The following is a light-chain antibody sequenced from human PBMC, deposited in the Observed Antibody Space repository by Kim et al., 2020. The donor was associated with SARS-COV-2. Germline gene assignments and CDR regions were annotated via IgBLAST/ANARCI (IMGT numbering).Light chain of an antibody. J-gene: IGKJ1*01. CDR3: HQRSNWPPA. V-gene: IGKV3-11*01. CDR1: QSVGTY. CDR2: DAS. Sequence: SWSPGERATLSCRASQSVGTYLAWYQQKPGQAPRLLIYDASNKATGVPARFSASGSGTDFTLTITTVEPEDFAVYYCHQRSNWPPAFGQGTKLEI.